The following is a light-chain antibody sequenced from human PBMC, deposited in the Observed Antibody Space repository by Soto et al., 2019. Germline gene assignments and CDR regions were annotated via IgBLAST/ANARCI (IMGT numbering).Light chain of an antibody. J-gene: IGLJ2*01. V-gene: IGLV2-14*01. CDR1: SSDVGGYNY. CDR2: EVD. CDR3: SSYTSSSTLDVV. Sequence: QSALTQPASVSGSPGQSITISCTGTSSDVGGYNYVSWYQHHPGKAPKLMIYEVDTRPSGVSNRFSGSKSGNTASLTISGLQAEDEADCYCSSYTSSSTLDVVFGGGTKLTVL.